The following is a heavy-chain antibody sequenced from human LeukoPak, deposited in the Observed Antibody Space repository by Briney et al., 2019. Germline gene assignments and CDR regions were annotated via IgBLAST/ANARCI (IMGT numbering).Heavy chain of an antibody. V-gene: IGHV3-33*01. J-gene: IGHJ4*02. Sequence: PWGSLTLSCAASGFTFSNYGMQGVGQAPGKGLEGVAVINYDGSNKCYPYSVKGRFTIARDNSKNTLYLQMNSLRVEDTAVYYCARALSTSGRIDYWGQATLVTVSS. CDR2: INYDGSNK. D-gene: IGHD3-3*01. CDR3: ARALSTSGRIDY. CDR1: GFTFSNYG.